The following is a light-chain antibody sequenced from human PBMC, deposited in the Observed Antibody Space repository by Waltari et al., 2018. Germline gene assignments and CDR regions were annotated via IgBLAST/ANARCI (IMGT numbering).Light chain of an antibody. J-gene: IGLJ2*01. CDR1: SSNFGRNY. V-gene: IGLV1-47*01. Sequence: QSVLTQPPSASGTPGRRVNISCSGSSSNFGRNYVYSYQQPPGTAPKLLIYRNNQRPSGVPDRFSGSKSGTSASLAISGLRSEDEADYYCAAWDDSLSGPVFGGGTKLTVL. CDR3: AAWDDSLSGPV. CDR2: RNN.